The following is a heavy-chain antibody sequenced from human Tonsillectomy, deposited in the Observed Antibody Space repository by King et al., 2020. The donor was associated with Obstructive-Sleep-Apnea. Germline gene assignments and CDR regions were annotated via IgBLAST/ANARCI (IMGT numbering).Heavy chain of an antibody. Sequence: VQLVESGGGLVKPGGSLRLSCAASGFTFSTYSMNWVRQAPGKGLEWVSSITSSSSYIYYADSVKGRFTVSRDNAKNSLYLQMIGLRAEDTAVYYCTGGRPGFDHWDQGTLVTVSP. CDR3: TGGRPGFDH. CDR2: ITSSSSYI. CDR1: GFTFSTYS. D-gene: IGHD2-15*01. J-gene: IGHJ4*02. V-gene: IGHV3-21*01.